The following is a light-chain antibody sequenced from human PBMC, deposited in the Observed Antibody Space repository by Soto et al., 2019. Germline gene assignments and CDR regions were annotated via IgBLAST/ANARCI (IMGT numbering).Light chain of an antibody. V-gene: IGKV2-28*01. Sequence: LPVTPGGPASITCRSSQTLLHSNGYNYLDWYLQKPGQSPQLLIYLGSNRASGAPDRFSCSGSGADFILKRCRVASEDVVVFSCMEALQTPLEFGGGTKVDIK. J-gene: IGKJ4*02. CDR3: MEALQTPLE. CDR2: LGS. CDR1: QTLLHSNGYNY.